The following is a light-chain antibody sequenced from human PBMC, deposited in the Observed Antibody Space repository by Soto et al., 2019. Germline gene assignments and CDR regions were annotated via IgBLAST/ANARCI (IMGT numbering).Light chain of an antibody. CDR2: AAS. J-gene: IGKJ3*01. CDR3: QQYCSSPFT. CDR1: QSVSSSY. Sequence: EIVLTQSPGTLSLSPGERATLSCRASQSVSSSYLAWYQQKPGQAPRLLIYAASSMATGIPDRFSGSGSGTDFTITISRLEPEDFAVYYCQQYCSSPFTFGPGTKVDIK. V-gene: IGKV3-20*01.